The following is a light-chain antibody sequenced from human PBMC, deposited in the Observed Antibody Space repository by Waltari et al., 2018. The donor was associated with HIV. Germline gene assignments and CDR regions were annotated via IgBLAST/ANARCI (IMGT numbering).Light chain of an antibody. CDR3: SAWDRSLSVVV. CDR2: SNN. J-gene: IGLJ2*01. CDR1: SNNVGNQG. V-gene: IGLV10-54*04. Sequence: QAGLTQSPSVSKGLRQTATLTCTGNSNNVGNQGATWLQQNQGHPPKLLSYSNNNRPSGISERFSASRSGNTASLTITGLQPEDEADYFCSAWDRSLSVVVFGGGTTLTVL.